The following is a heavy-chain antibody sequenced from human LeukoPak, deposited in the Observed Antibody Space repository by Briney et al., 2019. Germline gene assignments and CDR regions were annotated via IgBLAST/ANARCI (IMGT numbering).Heavy chain of an antibody. Sequence: SETLSLTCSVSGDSISTYSWSWLRQSPGTGLEWLGYIHSSGHTYFNPSLKARVTISVDTSQNHFSLKLTSVTAADTAVYYCARSSAGSGHDAFDIWGQGTMVTVSS. D-gene: IGHD3-10*01. CDR3: ARSSAGSGHDAFDI. V-gene: IGHV4-59*12. CDR1: GDSISTYS. CDR2: IHSSGHT. J-gene: IGHJ3*02.